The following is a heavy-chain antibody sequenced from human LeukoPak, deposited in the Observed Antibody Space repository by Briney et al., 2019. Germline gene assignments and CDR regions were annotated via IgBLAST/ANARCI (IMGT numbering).Heavy chain of an antibody. CDR2: ISGSGGST. D-gene: IGHD6-13*01. CDR1: GFTFNDYA. Sequence: GGSLRLSCAASGFTFNDYAMHWVRQAPGKGLEWISVISGSGGSTYYADSVKGRFTISRDNSKNTLYLQMNSLRAEDTAVYYCAKYDKQQLVPLFDYWGQGTLVTVSS. CDR3: AKYDKQQLVPLFDY. V-gene: IGHV3-23*01. J-gene: IGHJ4*02.